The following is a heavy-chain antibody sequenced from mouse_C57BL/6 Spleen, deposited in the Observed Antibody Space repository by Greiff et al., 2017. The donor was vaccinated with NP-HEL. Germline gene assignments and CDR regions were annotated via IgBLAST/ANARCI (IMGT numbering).Heavy chain of an antibody. CDR3: TREYYGSSGYFDV. D-gene: IGHD1-1*01. CDR2: IDPENGDT. Sequence: EVQLQQSGAELVRPGASVKLSCTASGFNIKDDYMHWVKQRPEQGLEWIGWIDPENGDTEYASKFQGKATITADTSSNTAYLQLSSLTSEDTAVYYCTREYYGSSGYFDVWGTGTTVTVSS. V-gene: IGHV14-4*01. J-gene: IGHJ1*03. CDR1: GFNIKDDY.